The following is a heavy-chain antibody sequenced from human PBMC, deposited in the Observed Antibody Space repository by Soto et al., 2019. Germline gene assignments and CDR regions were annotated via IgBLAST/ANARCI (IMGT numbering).Heavy chain of an antibody. CDR2: TNPIPGMG. D-gene: IGHD6-6*01. V-gene: IGHV1-69*04. CDR3: ARDGSSDWFDP. CDR1: GGTFSSYI. Sequence: ASVKVSCKASGGTFSSYIINWVRQAPGQGLEWMGRTNPIPGMGNYAQKFQGRVTITADESTSTAYMELSSLRSEDTAVYYCARDGSSDWFDPWGQGTLVTVSS. J-gene: IGHJ5*02.